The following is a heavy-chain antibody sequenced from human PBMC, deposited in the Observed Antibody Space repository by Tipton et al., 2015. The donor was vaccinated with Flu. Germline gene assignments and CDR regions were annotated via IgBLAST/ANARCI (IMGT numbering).Heavy chain of an antibody. CDR2: IFHSRNA. D-gene: IGHD4-11*01. J-gene: IGHJ5*02. CDR1: GNSIRSGNYY. CDR3: ARRGYSNDVSEPKNWFDP. Sequence: TLSLTCTVSGNSIRSGNYYWGWIRQPPGKGLERIGNIFHSRNAYHNPSLKSRVTISVDTSKNKFSLILTSVTAADTAVYYCARRGYSNDVSEPKNWFDPWGQATLVTVSS. V-gene: IGHV4-38-2*02.